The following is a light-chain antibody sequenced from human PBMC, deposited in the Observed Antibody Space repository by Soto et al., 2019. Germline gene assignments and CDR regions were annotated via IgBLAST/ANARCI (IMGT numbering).Light chain of an antibody. Sequence: QSALTQPPSVSGSPGQSVTISCTGTSSDVGSFDRVSWYQQAPGTAPKLMIYEVSNRPLWVPYRFSWSKSGNTASLTISGLQAEDEADYYCTLYTSSITPHFVFVGGTNVTV. V-gene: IGLV2-18*01. CDR2: EVS. CDR1: SSDVGSFDR. CDR3: TLYTSSITPHFV. J-gene: IGLJ3*02.